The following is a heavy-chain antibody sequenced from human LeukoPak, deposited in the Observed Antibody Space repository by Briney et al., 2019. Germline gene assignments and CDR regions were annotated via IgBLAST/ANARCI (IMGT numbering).Heavy chain of an antibody. V-gene: IGHV4-4*07. D-gene: IGHD3-22*01. J-gene: IGHJ4*02. Sequence: SETLSLTCTVSGGSISSYYWSWIRQPAGKGLEWIGRIYTSGSTNYNPSLKSRVTMSVDTSKNQFSLKLSSVTAADTAVYYCARHDYYDSSGYYPLDYWGQGTLVTVSS. CDR1: GGSISSYY. CDR3: ARHDYYDSSGYYPLDY. CDR2: IYTSGST.